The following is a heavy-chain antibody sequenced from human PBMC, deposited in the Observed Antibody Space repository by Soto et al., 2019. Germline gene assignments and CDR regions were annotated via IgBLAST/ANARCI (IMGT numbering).Heavy chain of an antibody. Sequence: QVQLVQSGAEVKKPGSSVKVSCKASGGTFSSYAISWVRQAPGQGLEWMGGIIPICGTANYAQKFQGRVTITADESTSTAYMELSSLRSEDTAVYYCARDEVGPNYYYYGMDVWGQGPTVTVSS. CDR3: ARDEVGPNYYYYGMDV. V-gene: IGHV1-69*01. CDR2: IIPICGTA. D-gene: IGHD2-15*01. J-gene: IGHJ6*02. CDR1: GGTFSSYA.